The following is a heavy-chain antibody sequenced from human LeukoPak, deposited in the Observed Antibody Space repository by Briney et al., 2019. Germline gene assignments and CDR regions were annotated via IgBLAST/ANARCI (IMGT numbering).Heavy chain of an antibody. Sequence: SETLSLTCAVYGGSFSGYYWSWIRQPPGKGLEWIGEINHSGSTNYNPSLKSRVTISVDTSKNQFSLKLSSVTAADTAVYYCARVVYYYDSSGYYYVPKYNWFDPWGQGTLVTVSS. CDR3: ARVVYYYDSSGYYYVPKYNWFDP. CDR1: GGSFSGYY. V-gene: IGHV4-34*01. D-gene: IGHD3-22*01. J-gene: IGHJ5*02. CDR2: INHSGST.